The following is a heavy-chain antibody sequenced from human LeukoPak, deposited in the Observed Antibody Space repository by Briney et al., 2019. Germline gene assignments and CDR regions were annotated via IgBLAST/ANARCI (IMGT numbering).Heavy chain of an antibody. CDR2: IRSKANSYAT. J-gene: IGHJ4*02. V-gene: IGHV3-73*01. D-gene: IGHD3-22*01. CDR1: GFTFSGSA. CDR3: AKLLYYYDSSQPY. Sequence: GGSLRLSCAASGFTFSGSAMHWVRQASGKGLEWVGRIRSKANSYATAYAASVKGRFTISRDNSKNTLYLQMNSLRAEDTAVYYCAKLLYYYDSSQPYWGQGTLVTVSS.